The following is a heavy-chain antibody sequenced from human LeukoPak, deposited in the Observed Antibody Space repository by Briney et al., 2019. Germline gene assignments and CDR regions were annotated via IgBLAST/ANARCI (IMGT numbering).Heavy chain of an antibody. D-gene: IGHD3-22*01. CDR1: GFTFSSYA. V-gene: IGHV3-23*01. CDR3: AKDRPNYYGSNGHYYKLNGDC. CDR2: ITSSGAAT. Sequence: PGGSLRLSCAASGFTFSSYAMSWVRQAPGKGLEWGSSITSSGAATYYADSVKGRFTISRDNSDNTLYLQMNSLRAEDTAVYYCAKDRPNYYGSNGHYYKLNGDCWGQGTLVTVSS. J-gene: IGHJ4*02.